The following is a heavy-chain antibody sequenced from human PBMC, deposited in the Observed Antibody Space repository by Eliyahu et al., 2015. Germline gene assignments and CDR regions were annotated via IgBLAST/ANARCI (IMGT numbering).Heavy chain of an antibody. V-gene: IGHV4-38-2*01. D-gene: IGHD3-10*01. CDR2: IYHSGST. J-gene: IGHJ6*02. CDR3: ARYYGSGSYFSDYYYGMDV. CDR1: GYSISSGYY. Sequence: QVQLQESGPGLVKPSETLSLTCAVSGYSISSGYYWGWIRQPPGKGLEWIGSIYHSGSTYYNPSLKSRVTISVDTSKNQFSLKLSSVTAADTAVYYCARYYGSGSYFSDYYYGMDVWGQGTTVTVSS.